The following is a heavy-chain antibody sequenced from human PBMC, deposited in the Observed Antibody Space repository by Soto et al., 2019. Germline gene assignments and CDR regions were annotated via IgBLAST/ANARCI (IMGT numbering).Heavy chain of an antibody. V-gene: IGHV2-5*02. J-gene: IGHJ4*02. CDR3: AHRSYYYDSSGFYFVY. Sequence: QITLKESGPTLVKPTQTLTLTCTFSGFSLSTSGVGVGWIRQPPGKALEWLALIYWDDDKRYSPSLKSRLTITKDSSKNQVVLTMTNMDPVDTATYYCAHRSYYYDSSGFYFVYWGQGTLVTVSS. D-gene: IGHD3-22*01. CDR1: GFSLSTSGVG. CDR2: IYWDDDK.